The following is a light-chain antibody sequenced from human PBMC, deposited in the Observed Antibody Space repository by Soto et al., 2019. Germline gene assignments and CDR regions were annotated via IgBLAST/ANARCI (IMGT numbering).Light chain of an antibody. CDR1: SSDVGSYNL. CDR2: EGS. Sequence: QSALTQPASVSGSPGQSITISCTGTSSDVGSYNLVSWYQQYPGKAPKLMIYEGSKRPSGVSNRFSGSKSGNTASLTISGLQAEDEADYYCCSYAGETTLVFGGGTKHTVL. J-gene: IGLJ2*01. V-gene: IGLV2-23*01. CDR3: CSYAGETTLV.